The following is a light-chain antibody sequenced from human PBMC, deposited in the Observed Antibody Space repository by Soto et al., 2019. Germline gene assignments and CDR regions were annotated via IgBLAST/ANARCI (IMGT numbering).Light chain of an antibody. CDR2: AAS. CDR1: QSISSY. V-gene: IGKV1-39*01. CDR3: QQSFSTPVT. J-gene: IGKJ2*01. Sequence: DIQMTQSPSSLSASVGYRVTITCRASQSISSYLNWYQQKPGKAPKHLIYAASSLQSGVPSRFSGSGSGTDFTLTISSLQPEDFATYYCQQSFSTPVTFGQGTKLEIK.